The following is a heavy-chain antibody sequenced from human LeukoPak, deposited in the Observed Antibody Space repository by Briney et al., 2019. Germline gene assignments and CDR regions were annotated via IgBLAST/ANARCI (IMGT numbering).Heavy chain of an antibody. CDR2: ISSSSSYI. CDR1: GFTFSSYS. V-gene: IGHV3-21*01. CDR3: VRDLTIVGVAQVHH. D-gene: IGHD1-26*01. J-gene: IGHJ5*02. Sequence: GGSLRLSCAASGFTFSSYSMNWVRQAPGERLEWVSSISSSSSYIYYADSVKGRFSISRDNAKNSLFLHMNSLRAEDTAVYYCVRDLTIVGVAQVHHWGQGTLVTVSS.